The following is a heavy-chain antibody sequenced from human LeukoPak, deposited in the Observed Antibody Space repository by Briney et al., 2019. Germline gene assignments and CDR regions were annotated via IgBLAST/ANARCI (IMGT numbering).Heavy chain of an antibody. CDR2: ISSSSSYI. CDR1: GFTFSSYS. CDR3: ARAPCAPYSSSCFNFDY. J-gene: IGHJ4*02. D-gene: IGHD6-13*01. Sequence: PGGSLRLSCAASGFTFSSYSMNWVRQAPGKGLEWVSSISSSSSYIYYADSVKGRFTISRDNAKNSLYLQMNSLRAEDTAVYYCARAPCAPYSSSCFNFDYWGQGTLVTVSS. V-gene: IGHV3-21*01.